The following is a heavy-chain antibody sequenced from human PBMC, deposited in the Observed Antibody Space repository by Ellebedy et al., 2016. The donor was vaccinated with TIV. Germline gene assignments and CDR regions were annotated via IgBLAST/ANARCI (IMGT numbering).Heavy chain of an antibody. J-gene: IGHJ6*02. D-gene: IGHD3-9*01. Sequence: ASVKVSCKASGYTFTSYYMHWVRQAPGQGLEWMGLINPSGGSTSYAQKLQGRVTMTRDTSTSTVYMELSSLRSEDTAVYYCARVLRYFDWLSDETDYYGMDVWGQGTTVTVSS. CDR2: INPSGGST. CDR3: ARVLRYFDWLSDETDYYGMDV. CDR1: GYTFTSYY. V-gene: IGHV1-46*04.